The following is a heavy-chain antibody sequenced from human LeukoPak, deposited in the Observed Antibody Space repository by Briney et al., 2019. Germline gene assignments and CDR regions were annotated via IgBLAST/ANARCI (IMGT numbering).Heavy chain of an antibody. CDR3: ARALWFGETFPAY. Sequence: GGSLRLSCAASGFTFSSYSMNWVRQAPGKGLEWVSSISSSSSYIYYADSVKSRFTTSRDNAKNSLYLQMNSLRAEDTAVYYCARALWFGETFPAYWGQGTLVTVSS. CDR2: ISSSSSYI. CDR1: GFTFSSYS. J-gene: IGHJ4*02. V-gene: IGHV3-21*01. D-gene: IGHD3-10*01.